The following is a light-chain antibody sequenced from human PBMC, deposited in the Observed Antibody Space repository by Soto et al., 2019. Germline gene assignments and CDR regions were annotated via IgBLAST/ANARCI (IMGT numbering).Light chain of an antibody. Sequence: EIVLTQSPATLSLSPGESATHSCRASQSVSNYLAWYQQKPGQAPRLLIYDASNRATGIPARFSGSGSGTDFTLTISSLEPEDFAVYYCQQRSNWPPSTFGQGTRLEIK. J-gene: IGKJ5*01. CDR2: DAS. CDR1: QSVSNY. V-gene: IGKV3-11*01. CDR3: QQRSNWPPST.